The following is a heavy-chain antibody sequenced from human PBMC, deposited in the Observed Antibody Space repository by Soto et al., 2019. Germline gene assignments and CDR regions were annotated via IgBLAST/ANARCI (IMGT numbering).Heavy chain of an antibody. D-gene: IGHD6-6*01. J-gene: IGHJ6*03. CDR1: GYSFTSYW. CDR2: IYPGDSDT. CDR3: ARVGSSWSDYYYYYMDV. V-gene: IGHV5-51*01. Sequence: GESLKISCKGSGYSFTSYWIGWVRQTPGKGLEWMGIIYPGDSDTRYSPSFQGQVTISADKSISTAYLQWSSLKASDTAMYYCARVGSSWSDYYYYYMDVWGKGTTVTVSS.